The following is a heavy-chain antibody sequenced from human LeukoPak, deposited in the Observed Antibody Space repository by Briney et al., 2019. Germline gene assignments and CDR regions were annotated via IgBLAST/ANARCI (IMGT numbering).Heavy chain of an antibody. CDR1: GYTFSDYY. J-gene: IGHJ4*02. V-gene: IGHV1-2*02. CDR2: INPNSGGT. D-gene: IGHD6-25*01. CDR3: ARVGWAAPRVHFDS. Sequence: ASVRVSRKASGYTFSDYYTHWVRQAPGQGLEWMGWINPNSGGTHYAQKFQGRVTMTRDTSISTAYMELSRLRSDDTAVYYCARVGWAAPRVHFDSWGQGTLLTVSS.